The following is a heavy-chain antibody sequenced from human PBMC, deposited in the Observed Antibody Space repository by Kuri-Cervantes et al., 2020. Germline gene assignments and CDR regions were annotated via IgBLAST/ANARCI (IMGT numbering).Heavy chain of an antibody. D-gene: IGHD3-22*01. CDR3: ACITMIVENAFDI. Sequence: GESLKISCAASGITFSSYAMHWVRQAPGKGLEWVAVISYDGSNKYYADSVKGRFTISRDNSKNTLYLQMNSLRAEDTAVYYCACITMIVENAFDIWGQGTMVT. V-gene: IGHV3-30-3*01. CDR2: ISYDGSNK. CDR1: GITFSSYA. J-gene: IGHJ3*02.